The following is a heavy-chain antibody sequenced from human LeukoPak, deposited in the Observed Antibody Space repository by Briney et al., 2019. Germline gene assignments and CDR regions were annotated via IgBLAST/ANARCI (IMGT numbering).Heavy chain of an antibody. Sequence: GGSLRLSCAASGFIFSSYAMNWVRQAPGKGLEWVSGISGSGGNTYYADSVKGRFTISRDNSESTLYVHMGSLRAEDTAVYYCAKQRGYTYGYPFDSWGQGTLVTVSS. CDR1: GFIFSSYA. J-gene: IGHJ4*02. CDR2: ISGSGGNT. V-gene: IGHV3-23*01. D-gene: IGHD5-18*01. CDR3: AKQRGYTYGYPFDS.